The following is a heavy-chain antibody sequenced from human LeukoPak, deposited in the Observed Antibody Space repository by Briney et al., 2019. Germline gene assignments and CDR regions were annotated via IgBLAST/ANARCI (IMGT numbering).Heavy chain of an antibody. CDR1: GYTFTSYG. Sequence: ASVKVSCKASGYTFTSYGISWVRQAPGQGFEWMGWISAYNGNTNYAQKLQGRVTMTTDTSTSTAYMELRSLRSDDTAVYYCARVGSDSLLGYCSSTSCSNFDYWGQGTLVTVSS. CDR2: ISAYNGNT. V-gene: IGHV1-18*01. D-gene: IGHD2-2*01. J-gene: IGHJ4*02. CDR3: ARVGSDSLLGYCSSTSCSNFDY.